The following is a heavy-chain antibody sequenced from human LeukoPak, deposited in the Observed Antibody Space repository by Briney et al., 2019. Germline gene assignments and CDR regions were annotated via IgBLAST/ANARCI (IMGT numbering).Heavy chain of an antibody. CDR2: ISWNSNTI. Sequence: GGSLRLSCAASGFTFSGYTFNWVRQAPGKGLEWVSHISWNSNTIFYADSVKGRFTISRDNAKNSLYLQMDSLRDEDTAVYYCARASSSEGYYFGSWGQGTLVTVSS. CDR1: GFTFSGYT. CDR3: ARASSSEGYYFGS. J-gene: IGHJ4*02. D-gene: IGHD6-6*01. V-gene: IGHV3-48*02.